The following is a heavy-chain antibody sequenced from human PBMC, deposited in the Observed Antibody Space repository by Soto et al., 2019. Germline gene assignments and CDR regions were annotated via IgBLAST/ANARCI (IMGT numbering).Heavy chain of an antibody. V-gene: IGHV2-70*04. Sequence: SGPTLVNPTQTLTLTCTFSGFSLSTSGMRVSWIRQPPGKALEWLARIDWDDDKFYSTSLKTRLTISKDTSKNQVVLTMTNMDPVDTATYYCARTSDSSSGYYYGMDVWGQGTTVTVPS. CDR3: ARTSDSSSGYYYGMDV. CDR2: IDWDDDK. CDR1: GFSLSTSGMR. J-gene: IGHJ6*02. D-gene: IGHD6-6*01.